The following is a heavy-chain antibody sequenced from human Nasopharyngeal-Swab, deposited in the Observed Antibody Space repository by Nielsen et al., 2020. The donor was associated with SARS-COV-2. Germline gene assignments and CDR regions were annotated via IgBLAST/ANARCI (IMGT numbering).Heavy chain of an antibody. CDR1: GFTFSSYA. CDR3: ARTAAFCGGDCYSEYFQQ. J-gene: IGHJ1*01. Sequence: GESLKISCAASGFTFSSYALSWVRQAPGKGLEWGSAISGSGGSTYYADSVKGRFTISRDNSKNSLYLQMNNLRADDTAIYYCARTAAFCGGDCYSEYFQQWGQGTLVTVSS. V-gene: IGHV3-23*01. D-gene: IGHD2-21*02. CDR2: ISGSGGST.